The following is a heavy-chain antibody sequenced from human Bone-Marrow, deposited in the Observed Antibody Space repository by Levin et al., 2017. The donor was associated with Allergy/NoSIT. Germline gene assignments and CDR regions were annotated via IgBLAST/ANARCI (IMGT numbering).Heavy chain of an antibody. CDR3: ARPGRGLELLVRPRDMGYYGMDV. V-gene: IGHV3-11*01. Sequence: GESLKISCAASGFTFSDYYMSWIRQAPGKGLEWVSYISSSGSTIYYADSVKGRFTISRDNAKNSLYLQMNSLRAEDTAVYYCARPGRGLELLVRPRDMGYYGMDVWGQGTTVTVSS. D-gene: IGHD1-7*01. CDR2: ISSSGSTI. CDR1: GFTFSDYY. J-gene: IGHJ6*02.